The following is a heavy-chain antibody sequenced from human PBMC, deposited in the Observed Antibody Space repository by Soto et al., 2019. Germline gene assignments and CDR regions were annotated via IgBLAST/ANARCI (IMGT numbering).Heavy chain of an antibody. J-gene: IGHJ4*02. Sequence: QVQLVQSGAEVKKPGASVKVSCKTSGYTFAAYGISWVRQAPGQGLEWMGWISVYNGNTDYAQNFQGRVTMTADTYTNTVYMELRSLISDDTAVYYCATERRNSGHWGQGTLVTVSS. CDR2: ISVYNGNT. V-gene: IGHV1-18*01. CDR1: GYTFAAYG. D-gene: IGHD1-1*01. CDR3: ATERRNSGH.